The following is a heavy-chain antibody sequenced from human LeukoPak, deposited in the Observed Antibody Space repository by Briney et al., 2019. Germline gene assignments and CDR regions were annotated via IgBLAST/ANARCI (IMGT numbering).Heavy chain of an antibody. V-gene: IGHV4-34*01. Sequence: SETLSLTCAVSGESFSGYFWTWIRQPPGKGLEWIGESNHFGSTDYNPSLKSRVTISVDTSRNQFSLRVSSVTAADTAVYYCAREERDKSWYVVGDYWGQGTLVTVSS. CDR2: SNHFGST. CDR3: AREERDKSWYVVGDY. D-gene: IGHD6-13*01. CDR1: GESFSGYF. J-gene: IGHJ4*02.